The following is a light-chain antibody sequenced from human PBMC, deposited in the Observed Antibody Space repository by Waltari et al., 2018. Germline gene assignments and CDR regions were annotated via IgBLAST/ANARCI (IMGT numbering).Light chain of an antibody. CDR1: QTISSW. J-gene: IGKJ2*01. CDR3: QQYDRLPVT. CDR2: TAF. V-gene: IGKV1-5*03. Sequence: DIQMTQSPSTLSTSIGDRVTITCRASQTISSWLAWYQQKPGKAPKLLINTAFSLESGLPSRFSGNGSGTEFTLTISRLQPDDFATYYCQQYDRLPVTFGKGTKLEIK.